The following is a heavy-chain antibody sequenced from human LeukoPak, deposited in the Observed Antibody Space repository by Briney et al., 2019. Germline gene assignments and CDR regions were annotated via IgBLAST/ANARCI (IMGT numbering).Heavy chain of an antibody. CDR1: GGTFSSYA. V-gene: IGHV1-69*05. Sequence: SVKVSCKASGGTFSSYAISWVRQAPGQGLEWMGRIIPIFGTANYAQKLQGRVTMTTDTSTSTAYMELRSLRSGDTAVYYCARRTGTTNYYYYMDVWGKGTTVTVSS. CDR3: ARRTGTTNYYYYMDV. CDR2: IIPIFGTA. D-gene: IGHD1-1*01. J-gene: IGHJ6*03.